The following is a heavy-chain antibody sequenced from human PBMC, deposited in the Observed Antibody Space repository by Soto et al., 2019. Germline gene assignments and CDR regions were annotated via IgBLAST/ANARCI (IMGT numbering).Heavy chain of an antibody. V-gene: IGHV4-34*01. D-gene: IGHD3-3*01. Sequence: PSETLSLTCAVYGGSFSGYYWSWIRQPPGKGLEWIGGINHSGSTNYNPSLKSRVTISVDTSKNQFSLKLSSVTAADTAVYYCARHYDFWSNYYYGMDVWGQGTTVTVSS. CDR1: GGSFSGYY. CDR2: INHSGST. J-gene: IGHJ6*02. CDR3: ARHYDFWSNYYYGMDV.